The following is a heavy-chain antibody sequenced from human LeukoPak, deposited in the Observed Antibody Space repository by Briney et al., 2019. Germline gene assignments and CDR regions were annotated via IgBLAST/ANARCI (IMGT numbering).Heavy chain of an antibody. J-gene: IGHJ5*02. D-gene: IGHD6-13*01. V-gene: IGHV3-30-3*01. CDR3: AKDQDDGSSWYGTLVFDP. Sequence: GGSLRLSCAASGFTFSSYAMHWVRQAPGKGLEWVAVISYDGSNKYYADSVKGRFTISRDNSKNTLYLQMNSLRAEDTALYYCAKDQDDGSSWYGTLVFDPWGQGTLVTVSS. CDR1: GFTFSSYA. CDR2: ISYDGSNK.